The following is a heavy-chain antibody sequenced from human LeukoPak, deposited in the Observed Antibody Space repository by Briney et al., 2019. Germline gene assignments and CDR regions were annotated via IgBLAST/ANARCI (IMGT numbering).Heavy chain of an antibody. CDR2: SIASVGST. Sequence: PGRSLRLSCAVSGFTVSNYAMGWVRQAPGERLEWVSASIASVGSTYYADSVKGWFTMSRDNSKNTLYLQMNSLRAEDTAVYYCAKADPGVPFDEFDYWGQGTLVTVSS. CDR1: GFTVSNYA. CDR3: AKADPGVPFDEFDY. J-gene: IGHJ4*02. V-gene: IGHV3-23*01. D-gene: IGHD3-10*01.